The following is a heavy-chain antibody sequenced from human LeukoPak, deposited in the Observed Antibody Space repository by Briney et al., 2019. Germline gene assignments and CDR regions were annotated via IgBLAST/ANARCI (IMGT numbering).Heavy chain of an antibody. J-gene: IGHJ5*02. CDR1: GGSISSYY. V-gene: IGHV4-59*08. CDR3: ARRVNCSGGSCYGLNNWFDP. D-gene: IGHD2-15*01. Sequence: SETLSLTCTVSGGSISSYYWSWIRQPPEKGLEWIGYIYYSGSTNYNPSLKSRVTISVDTSKNQFSLKLSSVTAADTAVYYCARRVNCSGGSCYGLNNWFDPWGQGTLVTVSS. CDR2: IYYSGST.